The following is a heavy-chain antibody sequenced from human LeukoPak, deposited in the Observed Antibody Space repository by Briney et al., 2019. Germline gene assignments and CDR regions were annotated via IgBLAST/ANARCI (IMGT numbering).Heavy chain of an antibody. V-gene: IGHV4-59*01. CDR1: GGSISSYY. J-gene: IGHJ5*02. CDR3: ARGAGVPKFDP. D-gene: IGHD2-2*01. CDR2: IYYSGST. Sequence: SETLSLTCTVSGGSISSYYWSWIRQPPGKGLEWIGYIYYSGSTNYNPSLKSRVTISVDTSKNQFSLKLSSVTAADTAVYYCARGAGVPKFDPWGQGTLVTVSS.